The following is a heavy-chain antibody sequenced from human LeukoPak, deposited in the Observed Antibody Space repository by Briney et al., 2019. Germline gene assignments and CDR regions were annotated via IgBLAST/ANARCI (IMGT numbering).Heavy chain of an antibody. D-gene: IGHD3-22*01. CDR1: GGSISSGNYY. V-gene: IGHV4-30-4*01. CDR2: IYFNGNT. Sequence: PSETLSLTCTVSGGSISSGNYYWSWIHQPPGKGLEWIGYIYFNGNTYYNPSLTSRVTMSVDTSTNQFSLKLSSVTAADTAVYYCARILLDYFDSNGYPDYWGQGTLVTVSS. J-gene: IGHJ4*02. CDR3: ARILLDYFDSNGYPDY.